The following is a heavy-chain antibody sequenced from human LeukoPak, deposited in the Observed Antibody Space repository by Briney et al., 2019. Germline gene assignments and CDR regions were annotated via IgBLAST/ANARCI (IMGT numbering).Heavy chain of an antibody. J-gene: IGHJ4*02. CDR3: ARDQQWLDPARHGFDY. CDR2: ISAYNGNT. Sequence: EASVKVSCKASGYTLTSNGISWVRQVPGQELEWVGWISAYNGNTNYAQKFQGRVTMTTDTSTSAAYMELRSLRSDDTAVYYCARDQQWLDPARHGFDYWGQGTLVTVSS. CDR1: GYTLTSNG. D-gene: IGHD6-19*01. V-gene: IGHV1-18*01.